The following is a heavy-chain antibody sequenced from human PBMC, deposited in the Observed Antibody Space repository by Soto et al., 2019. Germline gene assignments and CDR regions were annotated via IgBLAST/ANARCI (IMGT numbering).Heavy chain of an antibody. CDR2: IYYTGST. J-gene: IGHJ4*02. CDR3: ATSDATGHRF. V-gene: IGHV4-30-4*01. Sequence: PSETLSLTCSVSGDSISSGDYYWSWIRQPPGKGLEWIGYIYYTGSTYYNPSLGSRLIISVDTSKNHFSLRLTSPTAADAAVYYCATSDATGHRFWGQGALVTVSS. D-gene: IGHD2-15*01. CDR1: GDSISSGDYY.